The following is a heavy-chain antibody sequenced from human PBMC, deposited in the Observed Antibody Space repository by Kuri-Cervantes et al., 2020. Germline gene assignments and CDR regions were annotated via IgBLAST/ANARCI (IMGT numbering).Heavy chain of an antibody. CDR1: GYTFTSYD. CDR2: MNPNSGNT. CDR3: ARGRLKRLVIPSYYFDY. D-gene: IGHD3-9*01. J-gene: IGHJ4*02. V-gene: IGHV1-8*01. Sequence: ASVKVSCKASGYTFTSYDINWVRQATGQGLEWMGWMNPNSGNTGYAQKFQGRVTMTRDTSISTAYMELSRLRSDDTAVYYCARGRLKRLVIPSYYFDYWGQGTLVTVSS.